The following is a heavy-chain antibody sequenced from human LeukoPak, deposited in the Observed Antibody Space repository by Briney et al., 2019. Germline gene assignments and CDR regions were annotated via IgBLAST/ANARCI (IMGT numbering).Heavy chain of an antibody. J-gene: IGHJ6*03. V-gene: IGHV3-30*04. CDR1: GFTFSSYA. D-gene: IGHD3-10*01. CDR3: ARDKITMVRGVRRYYYYYYMDV. Sequence: GGSLRLSCAASGFTFSSYAMHWVRQAPGKGLEWVAVISYDGSNKYYADSVKGRFTISRDNSKNTLYLQMNSLRAEDTAVYYCARDKITMVRGVRRYYYYYYMDVWGKGTTVTVSS. CDR2: ISYDGSNK.